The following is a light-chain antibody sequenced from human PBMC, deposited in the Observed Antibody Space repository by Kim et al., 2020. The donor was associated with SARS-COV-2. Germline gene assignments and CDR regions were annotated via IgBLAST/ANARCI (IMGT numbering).Light chain of an antibody. CDR3: QQRSNLIT. CDR2: DVS. V-gene: IGKV3-11*01. J-gene: IGKJ5*01. CDR1: QSVSSY. Sequence: SLSPGERSTFYCRTSQSVSSYLAWYQKKPGQALRLLIYDVSSRATSIPARFSGSGSGTDFTLTISRLEPEYFAVYYCQQRSNLITFGQGTRLEIK.